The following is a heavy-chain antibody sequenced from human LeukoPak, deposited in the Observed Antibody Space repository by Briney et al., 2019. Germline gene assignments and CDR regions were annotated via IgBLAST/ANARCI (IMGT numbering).Heavy chain of an antibody. J-gene: IGHJ4*02. CDR1: GGSISSYY. D-gene: IGHD5-18*01. CDR2: IYYSGST. V-gene: IGHV4-59*08. Sequence: PSETLSLTCTVSGGSISSYYWSWIRQPPGKGLEWIGYIYYSGSTNYNPPLKSRVTISVDTSKNQFSLKLSSVTAADTAVYYCASSRSGYSYGLIYWGQGTLVTVSS. CDR3: ASSRSGYSYGLIY.